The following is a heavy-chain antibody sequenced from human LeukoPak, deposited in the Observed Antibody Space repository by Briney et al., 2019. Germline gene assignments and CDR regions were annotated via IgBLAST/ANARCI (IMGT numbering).Heavy chain of an antibody. J-gene: IGHJ5*02. CDR3: ARDDTSGYYKGNWFDP. D-gene: IGHD3-22*01. CDR2: ISVNNGNT. CDR1: GYTFTGNY. Sequence: VASVKVSCKASGYTFTGNYMHWVRQAHGAGLERMGWISVNNGNTNYAQKLQGRVTMTTDTSTSTAYMELRSLRSDDTAVYYCARDDTSGYYKGNWFDPWGQGTLVTVSS. V-gene: IGHV1-18*04.